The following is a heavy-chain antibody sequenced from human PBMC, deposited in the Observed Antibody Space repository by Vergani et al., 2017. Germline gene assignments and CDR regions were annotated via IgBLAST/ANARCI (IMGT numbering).Heavy chain of an antibody. CDR2: IYLNDDK. Sequence: QITLKESGPTLVKPTQTLTLTCTFSGFSLSTSGVGVGWIRQPPGKALEWLALIYLNDDKRYSPSLQSRLTITKDTSKKHVVLTMTNMDPVDTATYYCAHSRAYSSSPDFDYWGQGTLVTVSS. D-gene: IGHD6-6*01. V-gene: IGHV2-5*01. J-gene: IGHJ4*02. CDR1: GFSLSTSGVG. CDR3: AHSRAYSSSPDFDY.